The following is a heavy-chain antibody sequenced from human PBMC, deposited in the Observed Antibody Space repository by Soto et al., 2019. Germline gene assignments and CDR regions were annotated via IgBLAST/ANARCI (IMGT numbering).Heavy chain of an antibody. CDR2: IKQDGSEK. CDR1: GFTFSSYW. CDR3: ARDEKTGTAYYYYYYYMDG. Sequence: GGSLRLSCAASGFTFSSYWMSWVRQAPGKGLEWVANIKQDGSEKYYVDSVKGRFTISRDNAKNSLYLQMNSLRAEDTAVYYCARDEKTGTAYYYYYYYMDGWGKGTTVTAP. J-gene: IGHJ6*03. V-gene: IGHV3-7*01. D-gene: IGHD1-1*01.